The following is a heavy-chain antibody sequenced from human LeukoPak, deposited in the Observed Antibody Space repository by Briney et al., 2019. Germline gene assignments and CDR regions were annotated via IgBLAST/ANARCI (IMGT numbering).Heavy chain of an antibody. D-gene: IGHD3-16*02. J-gene: IGHJ4*02. Sequence: GGSLRLSCAASGLTFSSYAMSWVRQAPGKGLEWVSAISGSNDSTYYADSVKGRLTISRDNSKNTLYLQMDSLRAEDTALYYCAKGGLIAYFDYWGQGTLVTVSS. CDR1: GLTFSSYA. CDR3: AKGGLIAYFDY. V-gene: IGHV3-23*01. CDR2: ISGSNDST.